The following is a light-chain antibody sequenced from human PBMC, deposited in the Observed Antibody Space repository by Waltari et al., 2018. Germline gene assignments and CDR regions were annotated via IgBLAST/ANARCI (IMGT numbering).Light chain of an antibody. CDR2: WAS. Sequence: IVWVQSPDSLAVSLGEGGTIHCRSSQSGFSTSYNTYHVAWYQQKPGEPPKLRISWASNRQSGVPAPFSGTGSGTDVNHTSTSLHTEDVAVYYCQHYYSTPDNFGQGTKLAIK. J-gene: IGKJ2*01. V-gene: IGKV4-1*01. CDR1: QSGFSTSYNTYH. CDR3: QHYYSTPDN.